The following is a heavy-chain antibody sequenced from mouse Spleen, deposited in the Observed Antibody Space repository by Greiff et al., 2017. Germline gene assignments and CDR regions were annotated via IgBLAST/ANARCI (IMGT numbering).Heavy chain of an antibody. D-gene: IGHD1-1*01. Sequence: VQLQQSGPGLVAPSQSLSITCTVSGFSLTSYAISWVRQPPGKGLEWLGVIWTGGGTNYNSALKSRLSISKDNSKSQVFLKMNSLQTDDTARYYCATSTVVATDWYFDVWGAGTTVTVSS. V-gene: IGHV2-9-1*01. CDR2: IWTGGGT. CDR1: GFSLTSYA. J-gene: IGHJ1*01. CDR3: ATSTVVATDWYFDV.